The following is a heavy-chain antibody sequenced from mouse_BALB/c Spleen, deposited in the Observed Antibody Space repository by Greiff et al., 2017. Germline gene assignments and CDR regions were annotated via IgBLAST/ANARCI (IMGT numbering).Heavy chain of an antibody. V-gene: IGHV5-6*01. J-gene: IGHJ2*01. CDR3: ARTDGYFRNYFDY. Sequence: EVKVVESGGDLVKPGGSLKLSCAASGFTFSSYGMSWVRQTPDKRLEWVATISSGGSYTYYPDSVKGRFTISRDNAKNTLYLQMSSLKSEDTAMYYCARTDGYFRNYFDYWGQGTTLTVSS. CDR2: ISSGGSYT. CDR1: GFTFSSYG. D-gene: IGHD2-3*01.